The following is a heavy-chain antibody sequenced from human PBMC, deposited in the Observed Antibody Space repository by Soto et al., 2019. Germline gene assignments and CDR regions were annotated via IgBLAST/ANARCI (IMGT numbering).Heavy chain of an antibody. J-gene: IGHJ6*02. D-gene: IGHD3-3*01. CDR3: AREITIFGVVIINYYYGMDV. CDR2: IIPIFGTA. Sequence: SVKLSCKASGGTFSSYAISWRRQAPGQGLEWMGGIIPIFGTANYAQKFQGRVTITADESTSTAYMELSSLRSEDTAVYYCAREITIFGVVIINYYYGMDVWGQGTTVTVSS. CDR1: GGTFSSYA. V-gene: IGHV1-69*13.